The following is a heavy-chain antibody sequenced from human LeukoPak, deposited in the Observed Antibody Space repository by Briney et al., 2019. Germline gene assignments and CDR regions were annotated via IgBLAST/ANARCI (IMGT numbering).Heavy chain of an antibody. V-gene: IGHV1-24*01. CDR1: GYTLTELS. Sequence: ASVKVSCKVSGYTLTELSMHWVRQAPGKGLEWMGGFDPEDGETIYAQKFQGRVTMTEDTSTDTAYMELGSLRSEDTAVYYCAARDLAYCGGDCYRRYAFDIWGQGTMVTVSS. J-gene: IGHJ3*02. CDR2: FDPEDGET. D-gene: IGHD2-21*02. CDR3: AARDLAYCGGDCYRRYAFDI.